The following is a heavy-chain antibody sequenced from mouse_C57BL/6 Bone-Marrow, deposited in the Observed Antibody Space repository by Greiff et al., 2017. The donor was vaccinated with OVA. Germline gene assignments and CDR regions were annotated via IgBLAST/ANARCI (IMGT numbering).Heavy chain of an antibody. Sequence: VQLQQSGAELARPGASVKLSCKASGYTLTSYGISWVKQRTGQGLEWIGEIYPRSGNTYYNEKFKGKATLTVDTSSSTAYMQLSSLTSEDAAVYFCARGDWDYFDYWGQGTTLTVSS. CDR2: IYPRSGNT. J-gene: IGHJ2*01. CDR1: GYTLTSYG. D-gene: IGHD4-1*01. CDR3: ARGDWDYFDY. V-gene: IGHV1-81*01.